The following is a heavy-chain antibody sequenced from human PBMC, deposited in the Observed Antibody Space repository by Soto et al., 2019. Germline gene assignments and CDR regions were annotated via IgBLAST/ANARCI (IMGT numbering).Heavy chain of an antibody. CDR3: ARGRSTVVTGLGY. D-gene: IGHD4-4*01. J-gene: IGHJ4*02. CDR1: GFTFSDYY. Sequence: QVQLVESGGGLVKPGGSLRLSCAASGFTFSDYYMSWVRQAPGKGLEWVSYIRYSASTIYYADSVKGRFTISRDNAKNSLDLQMDSLSAEDTAVYYCARGRSTVVTGLGYWGQGTLVTVSS. CDR2: IRYSASTI. V-gene: IGHV3-11*01.